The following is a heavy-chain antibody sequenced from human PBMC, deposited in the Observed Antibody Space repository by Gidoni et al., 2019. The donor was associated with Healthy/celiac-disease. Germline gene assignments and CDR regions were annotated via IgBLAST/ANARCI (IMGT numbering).Heavy chain of an antibody. CDR3: ARVVAVAGRSNWFDP. V-gene: IGHV4-34*01. CDR1: GGSFSGYY. CDR2: INHSGST. Sequence: QVQLQQWGAGLLKPSETLSLTCAVYGGSFSGYYWSWILPPPGKGLEWIGEINHSGSTNYNPSLKSRVTISVDTSKNQFSLKLSSVTAADTAVYYCARVVAVAGRSNWFDPWGQGTLVTVSS. D-gene: IGHD6-19*01. J-gene: IGHJ5*02.